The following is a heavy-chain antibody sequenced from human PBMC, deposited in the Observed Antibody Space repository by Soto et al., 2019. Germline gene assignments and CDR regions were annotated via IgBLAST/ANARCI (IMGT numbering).Heavy chain of an antibody. D-gene: IGHD1-26*01. CDR3: ARDVGARVLDY. V-gene: IGHV4-34*01. CDR1: GGSFSGYY. CDR2: INHSGST. J-gene: IGHJ4*02. Sequence: QVQLQQWGAGLLKPSETLSLTCAVYGGSFSGYYWSWIRQPPGKGLEWIGEINHSGSTNYNPSIKSRVTISVDTSKNQFSLKLSSVTAADTAVYYCARDVGARVLDYWGQGTLVTVSS.